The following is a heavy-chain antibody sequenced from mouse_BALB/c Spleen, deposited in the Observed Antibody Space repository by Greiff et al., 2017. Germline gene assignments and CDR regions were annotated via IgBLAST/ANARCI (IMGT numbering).Heavy chain of an antibody. V-gene: IGHV1-69*01. CDR1: GYTFTDYW. CDR2: IDTSDSYT. Sequence: QVQLQQPGAELVMPGASVKMSCKASGYTFTDYWMHWVKQRPGQGLEWIGAIDTSDSYTSYNQKFKGKATLTVDESSSTAYMQLSSLTSEDSAVYYCASIYYDYAYAMDYWGQGTSVTVSS. J-gene: IGHJ4*01. CDR3: ASIYYDYAYAMDY. D-gene: IGHD2-4*01.